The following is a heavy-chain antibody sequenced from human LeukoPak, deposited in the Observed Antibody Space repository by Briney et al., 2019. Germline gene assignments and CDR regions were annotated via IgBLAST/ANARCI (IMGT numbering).Heavy chain of an antibody. CDR2: IYYSGST. J-gene: IGHJ3*02. V-gene: IGHV4-59*01. D-gene: IGHD3-22*01. CDR1: GGSISSYY. Sequence: SETLSLTCTVSGGSISSYYWSWIRQPPGKGLEWIGYIYYSGSTNYNPSLKCRVTISVDTSKNQFSLKLSSVTAADTAVYYCARVMYYYDSSGYYTSREAFDIWGQGTMVTVSS. CDR3: ARVMYYYDSSGYYTSREAFDI.